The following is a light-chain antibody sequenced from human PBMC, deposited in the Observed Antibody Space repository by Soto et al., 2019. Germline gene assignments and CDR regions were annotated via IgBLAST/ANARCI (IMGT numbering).Light chain of an antibody. CDR2: SNN. CDR3: AAWDDSLDGVV. Sequence: QAVVTQPPSASGTPGQRVTISCSGSGSNIGSTTVNWYQHIPGTSPKLLIYSNNQRPSGVPDRFSGSKSGTSASLAISGLQSEDAAVFYCAAWDDSLDGVVFGGGTKLTVL. CDR1: GSNIGSTT. J-gene: IGLJ2*01. V-gene: IGLV1-44*01.